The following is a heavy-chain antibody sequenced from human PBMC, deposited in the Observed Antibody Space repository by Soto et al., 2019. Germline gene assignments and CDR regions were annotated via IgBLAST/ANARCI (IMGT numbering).Heavy chain of an antibody. V-gene: IGHV3-30*18. CDR1: GFTFSSYG. Sequence: GGSLILSCAASGFTFSSYGMHWVRQAPGKGLEWVAVISYDGSNKYYADSVKGRFTISRDNSKNTLYLQMNSLRAEDTAVYYCAKDHYDFWSGYPYYYYGMDVWGQGTTVTVSS. CDR2: ISYDGSNK. D-gene: IGHD3-3*01. CDR3: AKDHYDFWSGYPYYYYGMDV. J-gene: IGHJ6*02.